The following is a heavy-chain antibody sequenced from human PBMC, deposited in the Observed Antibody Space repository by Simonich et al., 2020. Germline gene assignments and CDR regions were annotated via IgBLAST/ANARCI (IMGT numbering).Heavy chain of an antibody. CDR2: IWYDGSNK. V-gene: IGHV3-33*01. CDR1: GFTFSSYA. J-gene: IGHJ4*02. D-gene: IGHD6-13*01. CDR3: ARERAAAGEAFDY. Sequence: QVQLVESGGGVVQPGRSLRLSCAASGFTFSSYAMHWVRQAPGKGVEVVEVIWYDGSNKYYAGSVKGRFTISRDNSKNTLYLQMNSLRAEDTAVYYCARERAAAGEAFDYWGQGTLVTVSS.